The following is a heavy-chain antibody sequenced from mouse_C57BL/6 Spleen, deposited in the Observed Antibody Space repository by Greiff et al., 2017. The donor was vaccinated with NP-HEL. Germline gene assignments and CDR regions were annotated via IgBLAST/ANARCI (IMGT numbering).Heavy chain of an antibody. Sequence: VQLQQSGAELVRPGASVTLSCKASGYTFTDYEMHWVKQTPVHGLEWIGAIDPETGGTAYNQKFKGKAILTAYKSSSTAYMELRSLTSEDSAVYYCTSSSGYGAWFAYWGQGTLVTVSA. D-gene: IGHD3-2*02. CDR3: TSSSGYGAWFAY. CDR2: IDPETGGT. J-gene: IGHJ3*01. CDR1: GYTFTDYE. V-gene: IGHV1-15*01.